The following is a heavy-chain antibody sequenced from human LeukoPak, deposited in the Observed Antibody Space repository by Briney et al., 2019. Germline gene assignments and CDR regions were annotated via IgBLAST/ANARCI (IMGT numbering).Heavy chain of an antibody. Sequence: SETLSLACTVSGGSISSYYWSWVRQPPGEGLEWVGYIYYSGGTNYNPSLKSRVPISVATSTNQFSLKLSSVTAADTAVYYCARLVRAAAANYYYYYGMDVWGQGTTVTVSS. CDR3: ARLVRAAAANYYYYYGMDV. CDR2: IYYSGGT. D-gene: IGHD6-13*01. V-gene: IGHV4-59*01. J-gene: IGHJ6*02. CDR1: GGSISSYY.